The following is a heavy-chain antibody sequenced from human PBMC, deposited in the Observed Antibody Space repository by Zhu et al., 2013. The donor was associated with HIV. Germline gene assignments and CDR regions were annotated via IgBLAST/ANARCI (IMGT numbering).Heavy chain of an antibody. CDR2: IIPIFGTA. J-gene: IGHJ6*02. CDR1: GGTFSSYA. D-gene: IGHD3-3*01. Sequence: QVQLVQSGAEVKKPGSSVKVSCKASGGTFSSYAISWVRQAPGQGLEWMGGIIPIFGTANYAQKFQGRVTITADKSTSTAYMELSSLRSEDTAVYYCAGDFGVVMVDLRYYYYGMDGLGPKGPNGHRLL. CDR3: AGDFGVVMVDLRYYYYGMDG. V-gene: IGHV1-69*06.